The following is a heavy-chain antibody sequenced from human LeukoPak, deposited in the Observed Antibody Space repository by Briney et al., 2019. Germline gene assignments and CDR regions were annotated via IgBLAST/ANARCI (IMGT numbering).Heavy chain of an antibody. V-gene: IGHV3-23*01. CDR1: GFIFSSYA. J-gene: IGHJ4*02. CDR2: ISGSGGRT. CDR3: AKDLTPDY. Sequence: GGSLSLSCAASGFIFSSYAMSSVRHAAGGWMGCVSSISGSGGRTSYAHSVTGRFTIYRDKSKNTMYLQMNSLRAEDTAVYYCAKDLTPDYWGQGTLVTVSS.